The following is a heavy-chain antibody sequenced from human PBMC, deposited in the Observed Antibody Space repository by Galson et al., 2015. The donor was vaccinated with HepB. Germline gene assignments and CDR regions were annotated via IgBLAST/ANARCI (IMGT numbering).Heavy chain of an antibody. V-gene: IGHV4-30-4*01. Sequence: TLSLTCTVSGGSISSGDYYWSWIRQPPGKGLEWIGYIYYSGSTYYNPSLKSRVTISVDTSKNQFSLKLSSVTAADTAVYYCARGVVVVPAAISYYYYYGMDVWGQGTTVTVSS. CDR2: IYYSGST. CDR3: ARGVVVVPAAISYYYYYGMDV. D-gene: IGHD2-2*01. CDR1: GGSISSGDYY. J-gene: IGHJ6*02.